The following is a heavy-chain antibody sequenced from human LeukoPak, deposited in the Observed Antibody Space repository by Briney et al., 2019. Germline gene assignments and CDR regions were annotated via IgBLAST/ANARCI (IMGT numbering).Heavy chain of an antibody. J-gene: IGHJ6*02. V-gene: IGHV1-18*01. Sequence: GASVKVSCKASGYTFTSYGISWVRQAPGQGLEWMGWISAYNGNTNYAQKLQGRVTMTTDTSTSTAYMELRSLRSDDTAVYYCASWLSGSYYYYYGMDVWGQGTRSPSP. D-gene: IGHD1-26*01. CDR2: ISAYNGNT. CDR1: GYTFTSYG. CDR3: ASWLSGSYYYYYGMDV.